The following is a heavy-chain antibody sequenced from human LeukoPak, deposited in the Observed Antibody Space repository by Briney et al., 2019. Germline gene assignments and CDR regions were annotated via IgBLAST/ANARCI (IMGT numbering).Heavy chain of an antibody. CDR3: ARGMYYYDRHDAFDI. Sequence: SGTLSLTCAVSGGSISSSNWWSWVRQPPGKGLEWIGEIYHSGSTNYNPSLKSRVTISVDKSKNQFSLKLSSVTAVDTAVYYCARGMYYYDRHDAFDIWGQGTMVTVSS. CDR1: GGSISSSNW. J-gene: IGHJ3*02. V-gene: IGHV4-4*02. D-gene: IGHD3-22*01. CDR2: IYHSGST.